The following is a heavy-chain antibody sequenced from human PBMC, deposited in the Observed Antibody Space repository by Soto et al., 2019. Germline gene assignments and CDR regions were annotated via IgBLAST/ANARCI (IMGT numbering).Heavy chain of an antibody. Sequence: QVQLQQWGAGLLKPLETLSLTCAVYGGSFTDYYWTWIRQPPGKGLEWIGEINHSGSTNYNPSLKNRVTISLDTSKNQFSLKVNSVTAADTAVYFCARVRARLLSHAFDFWGQGTLVTVSS. V-gene: IGHV4-34*01. CDR2: INHSGST. J-gene: IGHJ3*01. CDR3: ARVRARLLSHAFDF. CDR1: GGSFTDYY. D-gene: IGHD3-16*02.